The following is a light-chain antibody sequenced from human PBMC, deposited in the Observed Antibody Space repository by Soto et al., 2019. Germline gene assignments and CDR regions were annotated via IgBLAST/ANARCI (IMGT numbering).Light chain of an antibody. Sequence: EKVLTQSPVTLSLSPGERATLSCRASQSVGTKLAWYQQKPGQPPRLLIYGASTRATGIPVRFSGSGSGTEFTLTISSLQSEDVAVYYCQQYDVWPALTFGGGTKV. CDR2: GAS. CDR3: QQYDVWPALT. J-gene: IGKJ4*01. CDR1: QSVGTK. V-gene: IGKV3-15*01.